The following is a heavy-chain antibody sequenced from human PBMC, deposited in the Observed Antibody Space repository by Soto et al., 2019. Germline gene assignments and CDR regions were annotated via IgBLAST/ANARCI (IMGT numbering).Heavy chain of an antibody. CDR3: AGHVPAPQQTAMVTIDYTFDI. CDR1: GGTFSSYA. CDR2: SIPIFGTA. V-gene: IGHV1-69*06. Sequence: SVKVSCKASGGTFSSYAISWVRQAPGQGLEWMGGSIPIFGTANYAQKFQGRVTITADKSTSTAYMELSSLRSEDTAVYYCAGHVPAPQQTAMVTIDYTFDIWWQGTMDTLPS. J-gene: IGHJ3*02. D-gene: IGHD5-18*01.